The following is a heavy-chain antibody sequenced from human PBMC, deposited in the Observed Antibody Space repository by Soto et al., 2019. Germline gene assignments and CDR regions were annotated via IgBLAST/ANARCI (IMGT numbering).Heavy chain of an antibody. D-gene: IGHD1-7*01. V-gene: IGHV1-18*01. CDR3: ARDVVVALELEYNWFDP. Sequence: QVQLVQSGAEVKKPGASVKVSCKASGYTFTSYGISWVRQAPGQGLELMGWISAYNGNTNYAQKLQGRVTMTTDTSTSTAYMELRSLRSDDTAVYYCARDVVVALELEYNWFDPWGQGTLVTVSS. J-gene: IGHJ5*02. CDR1: GYTFTSYG. CDR2: ISAYNGNT.